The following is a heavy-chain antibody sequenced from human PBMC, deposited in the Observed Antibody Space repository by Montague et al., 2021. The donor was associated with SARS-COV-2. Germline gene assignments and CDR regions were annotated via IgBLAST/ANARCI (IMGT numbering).Heavy chain of an antibody. J-gene: IGHJ4*02. CDR1: DVSLSSSTW. CDR2: IYLSGFT. CDR3: ARGGLGNRGLDY. V-gene: IGHV4/OR15-8*01. D-gene: IGHD3/OR15-3a*01. Sequence: SETLSLTCVVSDVSLSSSTWCWCVRHSPGKGVEWVGEIYLSGFTHYNPSVTSRVSISLDDSRSQFSLMLTAVTAAAAAVYFCARGGLGNRGLDYWGQGTLVTVSS.